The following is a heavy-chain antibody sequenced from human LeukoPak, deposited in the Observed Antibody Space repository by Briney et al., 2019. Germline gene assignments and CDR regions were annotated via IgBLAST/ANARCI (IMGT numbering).Heavy chain of an antibody. D-gene: IGHD2-2*01. CDR2: ISSSSSYI. CDR3: ARGGEVVPAATPKNWFDP. J-gene: IGHJ5*02. Sequence: GGSLRLSCAASGFTFSSYSMNWVRQAPGKGLEWVSSISSSSSYIYYADSVKGRFTISRDNAKNSLYLQMNSLRAEDTAVYYCARGGEVVPAATPKNWFDPWGQGTLVTVSS. CDR1: GFTFSSYS. V-gene: IGHV3-21*01.